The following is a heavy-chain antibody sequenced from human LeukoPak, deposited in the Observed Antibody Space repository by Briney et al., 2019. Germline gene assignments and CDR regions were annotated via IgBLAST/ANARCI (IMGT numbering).Heavy chain of an antibody. D-gene: IGHD3-22*01. CDR1: GFNFDDYI. Sequence: GGSLRLSCAASGFNFDDYIMSWVRQAPGKGLEWVSGINWNGGSRGYADSVKGRFTISRDNAKYCVYLQMNSLRAEDTALYYCASSRHSYDSSGFPHYWGQGTLVTVSS. CDR2: INWNGGSR. CDR3: ASSRHSYDSSGFPHY. J-gene: IGHJ4*02. V-gene: IGHV3-20*04.